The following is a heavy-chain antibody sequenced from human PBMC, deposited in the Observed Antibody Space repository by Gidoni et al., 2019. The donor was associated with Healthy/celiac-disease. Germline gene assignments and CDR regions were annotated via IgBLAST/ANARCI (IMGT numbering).Heavy chain of an antibody. V-gene: IGHV3-9*01. CDR2: ISWNSGSI. CDR1: GFTFDDYA. D-gene: IGHD5-12*01. J-gene: IGHJ4*02. CDR3: AKDSLPDGYNPEFN. Sequence: EVQLVASGGGLVQPGRSLRLSCAASGFTFDDYAMHWVRQAPGKGLEWVAGISWNSGSIGYADSVKGRFTISRDNAKNSLYLQMNSLRAEDTALYYCAKDSLPDGYNPEFNWGQGTLVTVSS.